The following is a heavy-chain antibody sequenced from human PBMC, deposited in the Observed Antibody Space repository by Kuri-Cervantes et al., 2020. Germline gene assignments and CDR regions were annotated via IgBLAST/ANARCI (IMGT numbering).Heavy chain of an antibody. CDR2: IDTDGSTT. CDR1: GFTFSNYW. CDR3: IRDLAGAYGY. Sequence: GESLKISCAASGFTFSNYWMHWVRQVPGKGLVWVSRIDTDGSTTTYADSVKGRFTISRDNAKNTLYLQMSSLRVEDTAVYYCIRDLAGAYGYWGQGVVVPSPQ. V-gene: IGHV3-74*01. J-gene: IGHJ4*02. D-gene: IGHD6-19*01.